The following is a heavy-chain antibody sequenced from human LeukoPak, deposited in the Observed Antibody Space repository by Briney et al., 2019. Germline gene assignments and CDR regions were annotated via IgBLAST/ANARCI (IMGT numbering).Heavy chain of an antibody. J-gene: IGHJ4*02. V-gene: IGHV3-23*01. D-gene: IGHD3-22*01. Sequence: GGSLRLSCAASGFTFSSYAMSWVRQAPGKGLVWVSPISGSGGSTYYADSVKGRFTISRDNSKNTLYLQMNSLRAEDTAVYYCAKERVGYYDDSSVYPRVDYWGQGTLVTVS. CDR2: ISGSGGST. CDR1: GFTFSSYA. CDR3: AKERVGYYDDSSVYPRVDY.